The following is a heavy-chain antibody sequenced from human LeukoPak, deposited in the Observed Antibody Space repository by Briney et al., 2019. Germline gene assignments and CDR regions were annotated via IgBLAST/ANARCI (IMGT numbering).Heavy chain of an antibody. V-gene: IGHV4-61*01. CDR1: GGSVSSGSYY. CDR2: IYYSGST. CDR3: ARGPQSYSSSWYRWFDP. Sequence: KPSETLSLTCTVSGGSVSSGSYYWSWVRQPPGEGLEWIGYIYYSGSTNYNPSLKSRVTISVDTSKNQFSLKLSSVTAADTAVYYCARGPQSYSSSWYRWFDPWGQGTLVTVSS. J-gene: IGHJ5*02. D-gene: IGHD6-13*01.